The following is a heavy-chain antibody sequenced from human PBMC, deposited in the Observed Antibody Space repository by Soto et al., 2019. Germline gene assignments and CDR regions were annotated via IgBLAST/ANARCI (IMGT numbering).Heavy chain of an antibody. CDR3: ARLGLSGSYYFEREDY. J-gene: IGHJ4*02. Sequence: QVQLVQSGAEEKKPGASVKVSCKASGDTFTTYAMHWVRQAPGQRLEWMGWINAGNGNTKYSQKFQGRVTITRYTSASTAYMELSRLRSADTAVYYCARLGLSGSYYFEREDYWGQGTLVTVSS. CDR1: GDTFTTYA. V-gene: IGHV1-3*05. D-gene: IGHD1-26*01. CDR2: INAGNGNT.